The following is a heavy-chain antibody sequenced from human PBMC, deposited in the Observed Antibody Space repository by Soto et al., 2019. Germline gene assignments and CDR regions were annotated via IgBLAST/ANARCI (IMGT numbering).Heavy chain of an antibody. CDR1: GGSISSYY. CDR2: IYYSGST. V-gene: IGHV4-59*01. D-gene: IGHD4-4*01. CDR3: ARGRVTGGGWFDP. J-gene: IGHJ5*02. Sequence: QVQLQESGPGLVKPSETLFLTCTVSGGSISSYYWSWIRQPPGKGLEWIGYIYYSGSTNYNPSLKSRVTISVDTSKNQFSLKLSSVTAADTAVYYCARGRVTGGGWFDPWGQGTLVTVSS.